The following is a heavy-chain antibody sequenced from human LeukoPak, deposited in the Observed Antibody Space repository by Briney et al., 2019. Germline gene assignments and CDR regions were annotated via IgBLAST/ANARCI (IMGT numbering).Heavy chain of an antibody. D-gene: IGHD1-26*01. CDR1: GFTFSNAW. CDR3: ARPAIVGAVDDAFDI. J-gene: IGHJ3*02. Sequence: GGSLRLSCAASGFTFSNAWMSWVRQAPGKGLEWVGRIKSKTDGGTTDYAAPVKGRFTISRDDSKNTLYLQMNSLKTEDTAVYYCARPAIVGAVDDAFDIWGQGTMVTVSS. CDR2: IKSKTDGGTT. V-gene: IGHV3-15*01.